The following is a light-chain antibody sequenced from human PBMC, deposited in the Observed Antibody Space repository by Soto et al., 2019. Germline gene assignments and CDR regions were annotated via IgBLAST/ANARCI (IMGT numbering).Light chain of an antibody. J-gene: IGLJ3*02. CDR2: GNH. CDR1: SSNIGAGYD. CDR3: QSYDSSLSGSWV. Sequence: QSVLTQPPSVSGAPGQGVTISCTGGSSNIGAGYDVHWYQHLPGTSPKLLIYGNHNRPSGVPDRFSGSKSGTSASLAITDLQAEDEADYYCQSYDSSLSGSWVFGGGTQLTVL. V-gene: IGLV1-40*01.